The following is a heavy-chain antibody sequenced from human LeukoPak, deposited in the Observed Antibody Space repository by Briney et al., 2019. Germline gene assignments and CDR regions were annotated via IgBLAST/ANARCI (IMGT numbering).Heavy chain of an antibody. CDR1: GGTFSSYA. CDR2: IIPIFGTA. CDR3: ASNRRIVGATGRFDY. V-gene: IGHV1-69*13. J-gene: IGHJ4*02. Sequence: ASVKVSCKASGGTFSSYAISWVRQAPGQGLEWMGGIIPIFGTANYAQKFQGRVTITADESTSTAYMELSSLRSEDTAVYYCASNRRIVGATGRFDYWGQGTLVTVSS. D-gene: IGHD1-26*01.